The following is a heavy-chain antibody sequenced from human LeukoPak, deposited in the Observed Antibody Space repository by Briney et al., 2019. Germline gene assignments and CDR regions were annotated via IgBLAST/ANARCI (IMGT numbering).Heavy chain of an antibody. J-gene: IGHJ6*03. D-gene: IGHD4/OR15-4a*01. CDR2: IWPGDSDT. Sequence: GESLKISCKGSGDSFTTYWIGWVRQMPGKGLEYVGIIWPGDSDTRYSPSFQGQVIISVDKSISTAYLQWSSLKASDTAMYYCVRLETDLRCFYYHMDVWGKGTMVTVSS. V-gene: IGHV5-51*01. CDR1: GDSFTTYW. CDR3: VRLETDLRCFYYHMDV.